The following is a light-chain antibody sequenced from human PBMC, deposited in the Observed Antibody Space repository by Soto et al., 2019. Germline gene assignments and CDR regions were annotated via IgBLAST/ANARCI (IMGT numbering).Light chain of an antibody. J-gene: IGLJ1*01. CDR2: EVS. CDR1: SSDVGSYNL. V-gene: IGLV2-23*02. CDR3: CSYAGSSTYV. Sequence: QSALTQPASVSGSPGQSITISCTGTSSDVGSYNLVSWYQQHPGKAPRLMIYEVSKRPSGVSNRFSGSKSGNTASLTISGLQAEDEPDYYCCSYAGSSTYVFGTGTKLTVL.